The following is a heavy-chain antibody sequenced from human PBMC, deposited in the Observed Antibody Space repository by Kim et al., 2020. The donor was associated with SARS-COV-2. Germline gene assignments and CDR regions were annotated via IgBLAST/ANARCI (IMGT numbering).Heavy chain of an antibody. D-gene: IGHD3-22*01. CDR3: ASQRQYYASSVYSFDY. CDR2: IWYDGSNK. Sequence: GGSLRLSCAASGFTFSNYGMHWVRQAPGKGLEWVAVIWYDGSNKYYGDSVKGRFTISRDNPKNTLYLQMNSLRAEDTAVYYCASQRQYYASSVYSFDYWG. CDR1: GFTFSNYG. J-gene: IGHJ4*01. V-gene: IGHV3-33*01.